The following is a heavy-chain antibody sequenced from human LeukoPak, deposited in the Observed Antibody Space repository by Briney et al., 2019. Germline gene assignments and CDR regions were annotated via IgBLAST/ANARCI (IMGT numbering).Heavy chain of an antibody. CDR1: GGSFSGYY. Sequence: SETLSLTCAVYGGSFSGYYWTWIRQPPGKGLEWIGEMNHSGSANYNPSLKSRVTISVDTSKNQCSLRLSSVTAADTAVYYCASAKRDYYGSGSYYNPYYYYYMDVWGKGTTVTISS. V-gene: IGHV4-34*01. J-gene: IGHJ6*03. CDR3: ASAKRDYYGSGSYYNPYYYYYMDV. CDR2: MNHSGSA. D-gene: IGHD3-10*01.